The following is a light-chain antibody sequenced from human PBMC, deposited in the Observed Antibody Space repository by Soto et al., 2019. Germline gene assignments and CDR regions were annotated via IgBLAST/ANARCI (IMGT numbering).Light chain of an antibody. CDR2: QVT. CDR3: SSYTGSTNYV. V-gene: IGLV2-14*01. Sequence: QSVLTQPASVSGSPGQSITISCTGTSSDVGIYNYVSWYQQHPGKAPKLMIYQVTNRPSGVSNRFSGSKSGNTASLTISGLQAEDEADYYCSSYTGSTNYVLGTRAQV. J-gene: IGLJ1*01. CDR1: SSDVGIYNY.